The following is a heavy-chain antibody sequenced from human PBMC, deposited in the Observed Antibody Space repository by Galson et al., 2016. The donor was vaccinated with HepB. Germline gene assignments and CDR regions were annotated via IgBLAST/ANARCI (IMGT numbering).Heavy chain of an antibody. CDR1: GFSFSNYA. CDR3: ARVQTLVTIFGDYGMDV. CDR2: VSCDGRYK. J-gene: IGHJ6*02. V-gene: IGHV3-30*04. D-gene: IGHD3-3*01. Sequence: SLRLSCAASGFSFSNYAMYWVRQAPGKGLECVAIVSCDGRYKYYADSVKGRFTISRDNSKNTLYLQMNSLRADDTALYYCARVQTLVTIFGDYGMDVWGQGTTVTVSS.